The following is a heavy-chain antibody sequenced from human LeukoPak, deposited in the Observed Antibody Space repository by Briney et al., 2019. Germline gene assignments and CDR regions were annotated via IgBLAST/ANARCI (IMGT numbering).Heavy chain of an antibody. D-gene: IGHD6-19*01. CDR3: AKGGVWAGARYYYYMDV. CDR2: MIPNSGNT. CDR1: GYTFTSYD. V-gene: IGHV1-8*03. Sequence: ASVKVSCKASGYTFTSYDINWVRQATGQGLEWMGWMIPNSGNTGYAQKFQGRVTITRNTSISTAYMELSSLRSEDTAVYYCAKGGVWAGARYYYYMDVWGKGTTVTVSS. J-gene: IGHJ6*03.